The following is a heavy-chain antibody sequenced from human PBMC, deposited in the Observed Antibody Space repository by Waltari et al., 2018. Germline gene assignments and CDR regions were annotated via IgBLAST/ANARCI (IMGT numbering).Heavy chain of an antibody. CDR3: ASATWWELLLLDY. D-gene: IGHD1-26*01. CDR1: GGSISSGDYY. J-gene: IGHJ4*02. V-gene: IGHV4-30-4*08. CDR2: IYYSWST. Sequence: QVQLQESGPGLVKPSQTLSLTCTVSGGSISSGDYYWSWIRQPPGKGLEWIGYIYYSWSTYYNPALKSRVTISVDTSKNQFSLNLSSVTAADTAVYYCASATWWELLLLDYWGQGTLVTVSS.